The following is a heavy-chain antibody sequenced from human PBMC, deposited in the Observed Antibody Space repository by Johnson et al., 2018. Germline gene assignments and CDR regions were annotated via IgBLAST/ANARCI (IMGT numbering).Heavy chain of an antibody. D-gene: IGHD4-23*01. Sequence: VQLVESGGGLVQPGGSLRLSCSVSAFTFSAEWMAWVRQAPGKGLEFVANIRQDGIETNHADSVKGRFTISRDNAKNSLYLQMNSLGVEDTAVYYCSTNRHGGAFALWDQGTMVTGSS. J-gene: IGHJ3*01. CDR1: AFTFSAEW. CDR2: IRQDGIET. CDR3: STNRHGGAFAL. V-gene: IGHV3-7*01.